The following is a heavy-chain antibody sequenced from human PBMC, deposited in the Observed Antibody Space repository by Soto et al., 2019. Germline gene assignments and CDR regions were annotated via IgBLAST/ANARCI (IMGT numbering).Heavy chain of an antibody. CDR2: IHYSGSV. V-gene: IGHV4-39*02. CDR3: ASDSYYYGNSDDY. CDR1: GGSISSNSYY. J-gene: IGHJ4*02. Sequence: ASETLSLTCTVSGGSISSNSYYWGWIRQPPGKGLEWIGSIHYSGSVYYNPSLKSRVTISVDTSKNQFSLMVYSVTAADTAVYYCASDSYYYGNSDDYWGQGTLVTVSS. D-gene: IGHD3-22*01.